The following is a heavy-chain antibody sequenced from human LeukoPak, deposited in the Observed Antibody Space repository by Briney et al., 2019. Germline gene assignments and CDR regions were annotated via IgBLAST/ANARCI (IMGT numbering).Heavy chain of an antibody. CDR2: INHSGST. V-gene: IGHV4-34*01. D-gene: IGHD6-6*01. CDR3: ARLLSSSSDPDLYYFDY. Sequence: SETLSLTCAVYGGSFSGYYWSWIRQPPGKGLEWIGEINHSGSTNYNPSLKSRVTISVDTSKNQFSLKLSSVTAADTAVYYCARLLSSSSDPDLYYFDYWGQGTLVTVSS. J-gene: IGHJ4*02. CDR1: GGSFSGYY.